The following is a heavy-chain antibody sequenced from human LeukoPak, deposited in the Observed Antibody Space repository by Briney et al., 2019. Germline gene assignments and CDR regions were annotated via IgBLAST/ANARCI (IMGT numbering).Heavy chain of an antibody. CDR2: IYHSGST. CDR1: GYSISSGYY. D-gene: IGHD6-13*01. Sequence: SETLSLTCTVSGYSISSGYYWGWIRQPPGKGLEWIGSIYHSGSTYYNPSLKSRVTMSVDTSKNQFSLKLSSVTAADTAVYYRARSAGISSYYYYYYMDVWGKGTTVTVSS. J-gene: IGHJ6*03. CDR3: ARSAGISSYYYYYYMDV. V-gene: IGHV4-38-2*02.